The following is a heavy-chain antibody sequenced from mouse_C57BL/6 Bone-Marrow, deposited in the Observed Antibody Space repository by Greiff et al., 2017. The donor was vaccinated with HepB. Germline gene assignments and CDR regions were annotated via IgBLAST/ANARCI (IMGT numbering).Heavy chain of an antibody. CDR2: IYPGSGNT. CDR3: ARLEYYAMDY. CDR1: GYTFTDYY. J-gene: IGHJ4*01. Sequence: QVQLQQSGAELVRPGASVKLSCKASGYTFTDYYINWVKQRPGQGLEWIARIYPGSGNTYYNEKFKGKATLTAEKSSSTAYMQLSSLTSEDSAVYFCARLEYYAMDYWGQGTSVTVSS. V-gene: IGHV1-76*01.